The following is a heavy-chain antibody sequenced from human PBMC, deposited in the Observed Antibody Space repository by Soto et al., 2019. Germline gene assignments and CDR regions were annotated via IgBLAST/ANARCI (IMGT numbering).Heavy chain of an antibody. CDR2: ISGTASRT. D-gene: IGHD3-9*01. V-gene: IGHV3-23*01. Sequence: GGSLRLSCAGSGFTPTATPLSWVRQPPGKGLEWVTTISGTASRTYYVDSVKGRFFISRDNSKNTVTLQMNNLTVDDTAVYYCATSFRYFDNWGQGTRVTVS. J-gene: IGHJ4*02. CDR1: GFTPTATP. CDR3: ATSFRYFDN.